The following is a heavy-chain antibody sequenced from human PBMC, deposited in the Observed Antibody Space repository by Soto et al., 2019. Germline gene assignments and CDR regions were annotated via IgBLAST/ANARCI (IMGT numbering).Heavy chain of an antibody. CDR1: GYSFTSYW. J-gene: IGHJ6*02. D-gene: IGHD6-25*01. CDR2: IYPGDSDT. V-gene: IGHV5-51*01. CDR3: ARPGQRDDYYYYVMDV. Sequence: GASLKISCKGSGYSFTSYWIGWVRQMPGKGLEWMGIIYPGDSDTRYSPSFQGQVTISADKSISTAYLQWSSLKASDTAMYYCARPGQRDDYYYYVMDVCGQGTTVIGSS.